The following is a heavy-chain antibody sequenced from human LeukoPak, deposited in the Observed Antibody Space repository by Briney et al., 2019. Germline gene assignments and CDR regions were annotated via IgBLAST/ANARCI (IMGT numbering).Heavy chain of an antibody. CDR2: ISHDGGTK. J-gene: IGHJ4*02. CDR3: ARARGRWHLLPLDF. D-gene: IGHD1-26*01. CDR1: GFSFSNFA. V-gene: IGHV3-30*04. Sequence: GGSLRLSCAASGFSFSNFAIHWVRQAPGKGLEWLAVISHDGGTKHSASSKYYTFPLSRDNSNKSLSLQMNSLSAEDTAVYYCARARGRWHLLPLDFWGQGTLVTVSS.